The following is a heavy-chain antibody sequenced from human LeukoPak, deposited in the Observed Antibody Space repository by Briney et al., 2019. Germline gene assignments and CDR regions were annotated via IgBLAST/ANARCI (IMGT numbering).Heavy chain of an antibody. CDR3: ARDRVITAAKTIRYYFDY. Sequence: PGRSLRLSCAASGFTFSSYAMHWVRQAPGKGLEWVAVISYDGSNKYYADSVKGRFTISRDNSKNTLYLQMNSLRAEDTAVYYCARDRVITAAKTIRYYFDYWGQGTLVTVSS. V-gene: IGHV3-30*04. D-gene: IGHD6-13*01. CDR1: GFTFSSYA. CDR2: ISYDGSNK. J-gene: IGHJ4*02.